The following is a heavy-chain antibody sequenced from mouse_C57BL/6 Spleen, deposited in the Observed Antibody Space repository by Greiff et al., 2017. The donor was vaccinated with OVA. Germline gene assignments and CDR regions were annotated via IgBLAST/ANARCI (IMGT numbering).Heavy chain of an antibody. CDR1: GYTFTDYY. CDR3: AREERDYDYDDGRYYYAMDY. CDR2: IGPGSGST. Sequence: QVQLKESGAELVKPGASVKISCKASGYTFTDYYINWVKQRPGQGLEWIGKIGPGSGSTYYNEKFKGKATLTADKSSSTAYMQLSSLTSEDSAVYFCAREERDYDYDDGRYYYAMDYWGQGTSVTVSS. J-gene: IGHJ4*01. D-gene: IGHD2-4*01. V-gene: IGHV1-77*01.